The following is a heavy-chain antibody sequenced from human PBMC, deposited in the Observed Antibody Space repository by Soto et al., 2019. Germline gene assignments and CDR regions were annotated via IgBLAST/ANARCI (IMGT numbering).Heavy chain of an antibody. CDR1: GGSFSGYY. CDR3: ARGKPNLRVSEHYIQRWLQPYYYYYGMDG. CDR2: INHSGST. J-gene: IGHJ6*02. D-gene: IGHD5-18*01. Sequence: SETLSLTCAVYGGSFSGYYWRWIRQPPGKGLEWIGEINHSGSTNYNPSLKSRVTISVDTSKHQCSLKRSTVTDANTAVYYWARGKPNLRVSEHYIQRWLQPYYYYYGMDGWGQGTTVVVSS. V-gene: IGHV4-34*01.